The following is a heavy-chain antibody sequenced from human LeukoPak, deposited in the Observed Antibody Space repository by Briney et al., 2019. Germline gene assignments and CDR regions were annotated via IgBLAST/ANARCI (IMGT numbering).Heavy chain of an antibody. CDR3: TTANHYSSSWYFVGY. V-gene: IGHV3-15*01. D-gene: IGHD6-13*01. J-gene: IGHJ4*02. Sequence: PGGSPRLSCAAAGFTFSNAWMSGVRHAPGKGLEWVVRIISKTDGVTTDYAAPVKGRFTISRDDSKNTLYLQMNSLKTEATAVYYCTTANHYSSSWYFVGYWGEGTLVTASS. CDR2: IISKTDGVTT. CDR1: GFTFSNAW.